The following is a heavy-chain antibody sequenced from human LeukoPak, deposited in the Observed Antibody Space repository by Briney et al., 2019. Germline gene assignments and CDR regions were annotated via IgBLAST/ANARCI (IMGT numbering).Heavy chain of an antibody. V-gene: IGHV1-69*13. CDR2: IIPIFGTA. D-gene: IGHD3-16*01. CDR3: TTRACHAGGCSSSFYYYYGLHF. CDR1: VNSICNYA. J-gene: IGHJ6*02. Sequence: SQKVSCKASVNSICNYAVSWVRHAPGQGFEWMGGIIPIFGTADYAQKFQGRVTITADQSTSTTYMALSSVKSEDAATYYCTTRACHAGGCSSSFYYYYGLHFWGQGTTVSVSS.